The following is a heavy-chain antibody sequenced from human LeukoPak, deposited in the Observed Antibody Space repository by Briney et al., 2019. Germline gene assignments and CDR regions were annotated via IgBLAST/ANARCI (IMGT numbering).Heavy chain of an antibody. CDR2: ISGSGIST. Sequence: GSLRLSCAASGFTFSSYAMSWVRQAPGKGLEWVSAISGSGISTYYADSVKGRFTTSRDNSKSTLYLQIRSLRVEDTAVYYCAKRPSESSGYKYFQDWGQGTLVTVSS. CDR3: AKRPSESSGYKYFQD. J-gene: IGHJ1*01. CDR1: GFTFSSYA. D-gene: IGHD3-22*01. V-gene: IGHV3-23*01.